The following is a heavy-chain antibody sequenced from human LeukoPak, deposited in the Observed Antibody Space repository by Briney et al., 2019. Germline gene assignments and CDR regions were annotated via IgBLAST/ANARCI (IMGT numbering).Heavy chain of an antibody. CDR2: INPNSGGT. D-gene: IGHD3-22*01. CDR1: GYTFTSYD. CDR3: ARAATYYYDSSGYYSDAFDI. J-gene: IGHJ3*02. V-gene: IGHV1-2*02. Sequence: GASVKVSCKASGYTFTSYDINWVRQATGQGLEWMGWINPNSGGTNYAQKFQGRVTMTRDTSISTAYMELSRLRSDDTAVYYCARAATYYYDSSGYYSDAFDIWGQGTMVTVSS.